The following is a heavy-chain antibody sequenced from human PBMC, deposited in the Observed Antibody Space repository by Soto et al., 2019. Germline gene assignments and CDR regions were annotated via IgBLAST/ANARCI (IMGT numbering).Heavy chain of an antibody. CDR3: ARYYYGSGSYQDY. CDR2: IYYSGSA. J-gene: IGHJ4*02. CDR1: GGSISSGDYY. D-gene: IGHD3-10*01. Sequence: SETLSLTCTVSGGSISSGDYYWTWIRQPPGKGLEWIGYIYYSGSAYYNPSPKSRVTISVDTSNNQFSLKLTSVTAADTAVYYCARYYYGSGSYQDYWGQGTLVTVSS. V-gene: IGHV4-30-4*01.